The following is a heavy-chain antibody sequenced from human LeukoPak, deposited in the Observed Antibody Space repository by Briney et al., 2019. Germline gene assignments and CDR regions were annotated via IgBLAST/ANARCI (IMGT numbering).Heavy chain of an antibody. CDR3: AREEAFGVVITQEYYFDY. J-gene: IGHJ4*02. V-gene: IGHV4-59*01. CDR2: ISYTGST. D-gene: IGHD3-3*01. CDR1: GGSISSYY. Sequence: SETLSLTCTVSGGSISSYYWSWVRQPPGKGLEWIGYISYTGSTNYKPSLKSRVTISVDTSKNQFSLKLSSVTAADTAVYYCAREEAFGVVITQEYYFDYWGQGTLVTVSS.